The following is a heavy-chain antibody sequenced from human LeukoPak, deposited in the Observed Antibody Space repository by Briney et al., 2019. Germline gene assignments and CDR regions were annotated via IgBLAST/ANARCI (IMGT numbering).Heavy chain of an antibody. Sequence: GESLRLSCAASGFPFSSFWMSWVRQAPGQRLEWLANIKQDGIETYYLDSVRGRFTISRDSARNSVYLQMNSLRADETAVYFCARFIASPGPDAFDIWGQGTLVTVSS. CDR1: GFPFSSFW. V-gene: IGHV3-7*01. CDR2: IKQDGIET. D-gene: IGHD6-13*01. J-gene: IGHJ3*02. CDR3: ARFIASPGPDAFDI.